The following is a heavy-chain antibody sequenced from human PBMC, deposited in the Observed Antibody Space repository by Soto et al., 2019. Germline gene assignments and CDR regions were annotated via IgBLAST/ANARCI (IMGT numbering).Heavy chain of an antibody. Sequence: SETLSLTCTVSGGSVSSGSYYWSWIRQPPGKGLEWIGYIYYSGSTNYNPSLKSRVTISVDTSKNQFSLKLSSVTAADTAVYYFVRYSSSWYWFDPLGQGTPVPVSS. J-gene: IGHJ5*02. V-gene: IGHV4-61*01. CDR3: VRYSSSWYWFDP. CDR1: GGSVSSGSYY. CDR2: IYYSGST. D-gene: IGHD6-13*01.